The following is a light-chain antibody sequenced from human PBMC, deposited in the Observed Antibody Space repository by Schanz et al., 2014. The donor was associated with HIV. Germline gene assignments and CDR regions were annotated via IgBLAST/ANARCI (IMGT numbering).Light chain of an antibody. Sequence: QSALTQPASLSGSPGQSITISCTGSSSDVGSYDYVSWYQQHPGTVPKPMIYNVNTQPSRVPDRFSGSKSGNTASMTISGLQAEDEADYYCSSYTSSSTLFGGGTKLTVL. CDR2: NVN. CDR1: SSDVGSYDY. CDR3: SSYTSSSTL. J-gene: IGLJ2*01. V-gene: IGLV2-14*01.